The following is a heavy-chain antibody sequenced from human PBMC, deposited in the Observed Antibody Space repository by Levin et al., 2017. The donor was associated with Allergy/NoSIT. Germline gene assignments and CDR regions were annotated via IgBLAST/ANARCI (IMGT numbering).Heavy chain of an antibody. J-gene: IGHJ4*02. V-gene: IGHV3-66*01. CDR3: AGVEVEGNTGYTLNY. D-gene: IGHD5-24*01. CDR1: GFTVSGNY. CDR2: IFSGGST. Sequence: GASVKVSCAASGFTVSGNYMTWVRQAPGKGLEWVSIIFSGGSTYYADSVRGRFTISRDNSKNTPYLHMNTLRAEDTPVYYFAGVEVEGNTGYTLNYWGQGALVSVSS.